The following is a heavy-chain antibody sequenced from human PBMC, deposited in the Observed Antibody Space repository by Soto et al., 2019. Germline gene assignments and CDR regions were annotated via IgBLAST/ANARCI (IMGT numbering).Heavy chain of an antibody. CDR3: ARYTTVFRAALQTGFDP. J-gene: IGHJ5*02. D-gene: IGHD3-3*01. CDR2: IFYTGTT. CDR1: GGSITSGGYY. V-gene: IGHV4-31*03. Sequence: TLSLTCTVSGGSITSGGYYWNWIRQHPGKGLEWIGYIFYTGTTRYNSALQSRVSISVDSTKNHFSLKLTSVTAADTAVYYCARYTTVFRAALQTGFDPWGPGTLVTVSS.